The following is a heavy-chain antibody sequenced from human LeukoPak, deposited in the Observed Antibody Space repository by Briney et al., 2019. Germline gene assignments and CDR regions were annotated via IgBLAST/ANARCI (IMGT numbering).Heavy chain of an antibody. CDR3: AKFGIRGCSSSTRCYTSFFYYGMDV. D-gene: IGHD2-2*02. CDR2: IFSHDSDT. J-gene: IGHJ6*02. V-gene: IGHV5-51*01. CDR1: GYSFQDYW. Sequence: GESLKISCKGSGYSFQDYWIGWVRQMPGKGPELMGRIFSHDSDTKYSPSFEGQVTISVDKSISTAYVQWGSLRVSDTAIYYCAKFGIRGCSSSTRCYTSFFYYGMDVWGQGTTVTVPS.